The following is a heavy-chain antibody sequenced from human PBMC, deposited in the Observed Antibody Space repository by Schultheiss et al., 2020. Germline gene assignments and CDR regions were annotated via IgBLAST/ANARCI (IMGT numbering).Heavy chain of an antibody. Sequence: SATLSLTCTVSGGSISSSSYYWGWIRQPPGKGLEWIGSIYYSGSTYYNPSLKSRVTISVDTSKNQFSLKLSSVTAADTAVYYCARHVASIAVAGTQFDYWGQGTLVTVSS. D-gene: IGHD6-19*01. CDR2: IYYSGST. CDR3: ARHVASIAVAGTQFDY. J-gene: IGHJ4*02. V-gene: IGHV4-39*01. CDR1: GGSISSSSYY.